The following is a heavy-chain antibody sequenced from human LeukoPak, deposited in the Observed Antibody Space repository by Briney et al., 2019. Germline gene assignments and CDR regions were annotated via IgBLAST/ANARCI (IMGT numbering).Heavy chain of an antibody. J-gene: IGHJ4*02. CDR2: IDSSGGYM. CDR1: GFPFNTYS. Sequence: GGSLRLSCEATGFPFNTYSMNWARQAPGKGLEWVSSIDSSGGYMFYADSVKGRFIISRDNAKDSLYLQMNSLRVEDTAVYYCLRGDRRDYWGQGTLVTVSS. CDR3: LRGDRRDY. V-gene: IGHV3-21*06.